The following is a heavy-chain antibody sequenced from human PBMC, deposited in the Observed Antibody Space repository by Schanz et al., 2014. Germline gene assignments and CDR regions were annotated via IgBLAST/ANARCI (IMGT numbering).Heavy chain of an antibody. CDR1: GDSVNSNY. V-gene: IGHV4-4*08. J-gene: IGHJ5*02. CDR2: FYNPGST. Sequence: QLQESGPGLVKPSQTLSLTCAVSGDSVNSNYWNWIRQSPGRGLEWIGHFYNPGSTNYNPSLKIRATISIDPSTNQVSLKLPSVTAADTAVYYCARDRGYDFSFDPWGQGTLVTVSS. CDR3: ARDRGYDFSFDP. D-gene: IGHD3-3*01.